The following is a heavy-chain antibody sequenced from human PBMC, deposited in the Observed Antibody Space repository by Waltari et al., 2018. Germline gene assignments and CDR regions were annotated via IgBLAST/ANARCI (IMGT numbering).Heavy chain of an antibody. CDR3: ARRWNDSPYYYYYMDV. CDR2: IYYSGST. J-gene: IGHJ6*03. D-gene: IGHD1-1*01. V-gene: IGHV4-59*01. CDR1: GGSISSYY. Sequence: QVQLQESGPGLVKPSETLSLTCTVSGGSISSYYWSWIRQPPGKGLEWIGYIYYSGSTNYNPSLKSRVTISVDTSKNQFSLKLSSVTAADTAVYYCARRWNDSPYYYYYMDVWGKGTTVTVSS.